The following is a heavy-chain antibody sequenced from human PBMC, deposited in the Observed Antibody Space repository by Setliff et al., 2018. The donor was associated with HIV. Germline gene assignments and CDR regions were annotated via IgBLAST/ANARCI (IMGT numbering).Heavy chain of an antibody. CDR3: ATRIRDGHRGYGYFDF. CDR1: GYTFTSYA. D-gene: IGHD5-12*01. CDR2: FDPEDNKI. V-gene: IGHV1-24*01. J-gene: IGHJ4*02. Sequence: GGLVKVSCKASGYTFTSYAMHWVRQAPGKGPEWMGGFDPEDNKIVYAQKFQGRVSTTEDTSTDTAYMELSSLRPEDTAVYYCATRIRDGHRGYGYFDFWGQGTLVTVSS.